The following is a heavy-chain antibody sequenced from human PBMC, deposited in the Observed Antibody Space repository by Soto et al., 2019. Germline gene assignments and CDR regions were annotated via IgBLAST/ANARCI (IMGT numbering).Heavy chain of an antibody. CDR2: ISGSGGST. V-gene: IGHV3-23*01. Sequence: GGSLRLSCAASGFNFSSYAMSWVRQAPGKGLEWVSAISGSGGSTYYADSVKGRFTISRDNSKNTLYLQMNSLRAEDTAVYYCAKGGSQLPHLDWFDPWGQGTLVTVSS. D-gene: IGHD2-2*01. J-gene: IGHJ5*02. CDR1: GFNFSSYA. CDR3: AKGGSQLPHLDWFDP.